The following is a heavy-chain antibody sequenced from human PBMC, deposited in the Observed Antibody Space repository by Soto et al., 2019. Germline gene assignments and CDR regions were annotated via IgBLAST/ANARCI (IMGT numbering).Heavy chain of an antibody. J-gene: IGHJ4*01. CDR3: ARGSLWFGELLPSYYFDY. V-gene: IGHV1-69*02. D-gene: IGHD3-10*01. CDR2: IIPILGIA. CDR1: GGTFSSYT. Sequence: SVKVSCKASGGTFSSYTISWVRQAPGQGLEWMGRIIPILGIANYAQKFQGRVTITADKSTSTAYMELSSLRSEDTAVYYCARGSLWFGELLPSYYFDYWGHGTLVSVS.